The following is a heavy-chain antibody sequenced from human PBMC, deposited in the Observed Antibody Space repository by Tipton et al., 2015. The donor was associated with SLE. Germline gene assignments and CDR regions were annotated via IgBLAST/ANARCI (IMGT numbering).Heavy chain of an antibody. CDR3: VTNGAKWNFDS. Sequence: SLRLSCTASGFIFSHYGMHWVRQAPGKGLEWVAFVEHDRNTEYAESVKGRFTISRDDPKNTLNLQMNSLRPEDTAVYHCVTNGAKWNFDSWGQGTLVTVSS. J-gene: IGHJ4*02. CDR2: VEHDRNTE. V-gene: IGHV3-30*02. D-gene: IGHD1-26*01. CDR1: GFIFSHYG.